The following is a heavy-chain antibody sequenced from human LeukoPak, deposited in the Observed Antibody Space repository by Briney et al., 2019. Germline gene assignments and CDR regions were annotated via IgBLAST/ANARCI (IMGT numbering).Heavy chain of an antibody. D-gene: IGHD3-22*01. Sequence: GGSLRLSCAASGFTFSSYAMHWVRQAPGKGLEYVSAISSNGGSTYYPNSVKGRFTISRDNSKNTLYLQMGSLRAEDMAVYYCARDQGYDSSGYYYGFFDYWGQGTLVTVSS. J-gene: IGHJ4*02. CDR1: GFTFSSYA. V-gene: IGHV3-64*01. CDR3: ARDQGYDSSGYYYGFFDY. CDR2: ISSNGGST.